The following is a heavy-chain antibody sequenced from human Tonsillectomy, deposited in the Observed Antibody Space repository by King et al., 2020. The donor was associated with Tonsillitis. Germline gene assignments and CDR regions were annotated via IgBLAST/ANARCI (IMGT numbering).Heavy chain of an antibody. CDR3: AKPASPYSSSHMDY. Sequence: VQLQESGGGLVQPGRSLRLSCAASGFTFSNYAMSWVRQAPGKGLEWVSAISASGGNPYYADSVKGRFTISRDNSKNTLYLQMNSLRAEDTAVYYCAKPASPYSSSHMDYWGQGNLVTVSS. J-gene: IGHJ4*02. D-gene: IGHD6-13*01. CDR1: GFTFSNYA. V-gene: IGHV3-23*01. CDR2: ISASGGNP.